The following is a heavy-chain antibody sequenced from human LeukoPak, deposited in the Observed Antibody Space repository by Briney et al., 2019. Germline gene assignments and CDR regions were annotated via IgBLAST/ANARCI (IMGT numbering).Heavy chain of an antibody. J-gene: IGHJ4*02. V-gene: IGHV4-59*01. Sequence: SGTLSLTCTVSGGSTSSDYWCWIRPPPGKGLEWIGYIYYSGRTYYNPSLKSRITISVDTSKNQFSLKLSSVTAADTAVYYCARGFYSPHYWGQGTLVSVSS. CDR1: GGSTSSDY. CDR2: IYYSGRT. CDR3: ARGFYSPHY. D-gene: IGHD4-11*01.